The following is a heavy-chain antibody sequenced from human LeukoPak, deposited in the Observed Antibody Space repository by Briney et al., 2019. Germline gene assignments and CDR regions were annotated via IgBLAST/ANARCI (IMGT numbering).Heavy chain of an antibody. V-gene: IGHV3-11*04. CDR3: AAGYSGYDTYYMDV. CDR1: GFTFSDYY. D-gene: IGHD5-12*01. Sequence: GGSLRLSCAASGFTFSDYYMSWIRQAPGKGLEGVSYISSSGSTIYYADSVKGRFTISRDNAKNSLYLQMNSLRAEDSAVYYCAAGYSGYDTYYMDVWGKGSTVTVSS. CDR2: ISSSGSTI. J-gene: IGHJ6*03.